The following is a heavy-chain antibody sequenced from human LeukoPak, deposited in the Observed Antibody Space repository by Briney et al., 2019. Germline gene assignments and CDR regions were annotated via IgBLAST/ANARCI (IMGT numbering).Heavy chain of an antibody. Sequence: PSETLSLTCTVSGGSISSTTYYWGWIRQPPGKGLEWIGSIYYSGSTYYNPSLKSRVTISVDTSKNQFSLKLSSVTAADTAVYYCASMMAARPYGMDVWGQGTTVTVSS. CDR2: IYYSGST. CDR1: GGSISSTTYY. V-gene: IGHV4-39*01. J-gene: IGHJ6*02. CDR3: ASMMAARPYGMDV. D-gene: IGHD6-6*01.